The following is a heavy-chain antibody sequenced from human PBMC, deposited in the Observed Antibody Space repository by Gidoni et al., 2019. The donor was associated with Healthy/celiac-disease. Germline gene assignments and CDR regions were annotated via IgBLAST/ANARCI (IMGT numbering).Heavy chain of an antibody. CDR1: GFTFSSYS. CDR2: ISGSSSYI. Sequence: EVQLVESGVGLVKPGGSLRLHCAASGFTFSSYSMTGVRQAPGKGLEWFSSISGSSSYIYYADSVKGRFTISRDNAKNSLYLQMNSLRAEDTAVYYCARHGYCTNGVCLKLHYYYYGMDVWGQGTTVTVSS. J-gene: IGHJ6*02. CDR3: ARHGYCTNGVCLKLHYYYYGMDV. V-gene: IGHV3-21*01. D-gene: IGHD2-8*01.